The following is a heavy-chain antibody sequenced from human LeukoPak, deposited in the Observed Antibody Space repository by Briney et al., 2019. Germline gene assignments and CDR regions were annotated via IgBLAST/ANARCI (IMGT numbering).Heavy chain of an antibody. CDR1: GFTFSSYG. J-gene: IGHJ6*02. Sequence: GRSLRLSCAASGFTFSSYGMHWVRQAPGKGLEWVAVISYDGSNKYYADSVKGRFTISRDNSKNTLYLQMNSLRAEDTAVYYCAKDRLDIVATLWEFYYYYGMDVWGQGTTVTVPS. V-gene: IGHV3-30*18. CDR2: ISYDGSNK. D-gene: IGHD5-12*01. CDR3: AKDRLDIVATLWEFYYYYGMDV.